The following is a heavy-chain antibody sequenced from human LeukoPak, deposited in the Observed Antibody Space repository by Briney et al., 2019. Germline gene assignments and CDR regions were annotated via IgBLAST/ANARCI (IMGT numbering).Heavy chain of an antibody. D-gene: IGHD5-18*01. Sequence: GGSLRLSCAASGFTFSRYGLHWVRQAPGKGLEWVSAISGSGGSTYYADSMKGRFTISRDNSENTLYLQMNSLRAEDTAVYYCAKDRRGYSYGLIFDYWGQGTLVTVSS. V-gene: IGHV3-23*01. J-gene: IGHJ4*02. CDR1: GFTFSRYG. CDR2: ISGSGGST. CDR3: AKDRRGYSYGLIFDY.